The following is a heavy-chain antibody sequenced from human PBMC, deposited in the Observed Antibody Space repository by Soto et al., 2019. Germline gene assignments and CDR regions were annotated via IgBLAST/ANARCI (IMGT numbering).Heavy chain of an antibody. D-gene: IGHD3-22*01. CDR3: ARGRKDYDSSGYYYSRRGDYYYYGMDV. J-gene: IGHJ6*02. CDR2: IYHSGIT. V-gene: IGHV4-38-2*01. Sequence: SETLSLTFAVSGYSISSGYYWGWIRQPPGKGVEWIGSIYHSGITYYNPSLKSRFTISVDTSKNQFSLKLSSVTAADTAVYYCARGRKDYDSSGYYYSRRGDYYYYGMDVWGQGTTVTVSS. CDR1: GYSISSGYY.